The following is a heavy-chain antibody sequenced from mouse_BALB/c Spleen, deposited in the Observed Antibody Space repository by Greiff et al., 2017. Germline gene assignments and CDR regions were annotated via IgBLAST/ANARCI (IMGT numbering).Heavy chain of an antibody. D-gene: IGHD1-1*01. CDR1: GFNIKDTY. CDR2: IDPANGNT. CDR3: ARSGLRSVGGWFAY. J-gene: IGHJ3*01. Sequence: VQLQQSGAELVKPGASVKLSCTASGFNIKDTYMHWVKQRPEQGLEWIGRIDPANGNTKYDPKFQGKATITADTSSNTAYLQLSSLTSEDTAVYFCARSGLRSVGGWFAYWGQGTLVTVSA. V-gene: IGHV14-3*02.